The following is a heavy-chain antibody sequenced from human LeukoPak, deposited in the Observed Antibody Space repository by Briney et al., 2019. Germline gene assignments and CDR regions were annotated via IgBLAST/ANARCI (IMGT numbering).Heavy chain of an antibody. CDR2: INPASGDI. Sequence: ASVRVTCKASGYTFTGYYFQWVRQAPGQGLEWMGWINPASGDINQAQKFQGRVTMTRDTSISTAYMELSSLRSDDTAVYYCAIDDIRIPVAGSGLGHWGQGSQVTVSS. D-gene: IGHD6-19*01. CDR3: AIDDIRIPVAGSGLGH. CDR1: GYTFTGYY. V-gene: IGHV1-2*02. J-gene: IGHJ4*02.